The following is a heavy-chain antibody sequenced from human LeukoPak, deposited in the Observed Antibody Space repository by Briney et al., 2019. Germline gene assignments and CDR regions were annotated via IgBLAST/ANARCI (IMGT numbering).Heavy chain of an antibody. J-gene: IGHJ4*02. V-gene: IGHV4-59*01. CDR1: GGSISSYY. CDR2: IYYSGST. D-gene: IGHD6-19*01. CDR3: ARGFRSGPDY. Sequence: PSETLSLTCTVSGGSISSYYWSWIRQPPGKGLEWIGYIYYSGSTNYNPSLKSRVTISVDTSKNQFSLKLSSVTAADTAVYYCARGFRSGPDYWGQGTLVTVSS.